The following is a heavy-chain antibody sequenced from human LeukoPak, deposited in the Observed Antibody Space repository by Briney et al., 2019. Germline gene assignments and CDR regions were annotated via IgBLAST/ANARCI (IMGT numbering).Heavy chain of an antibody. CDR1: GDSISSSY. Sequence: SETLSLSCTVSGDSISSSYWSWMRQPPGQGLEWMGYIFSSGSTNYNPSLKSRVTMSVDTSKNQFSLNLSSVSAADTAVYYCARHRAGCPGGRCRAHFDYWGQGTLVTVSS. J-gene: IGHJ4*02. CDR2: IFSSGST. D-gene: IGHD2-15*01. V-gene: IGHV4-59*01. CDR3: ARHRAGCPGGRCRAHFDY.